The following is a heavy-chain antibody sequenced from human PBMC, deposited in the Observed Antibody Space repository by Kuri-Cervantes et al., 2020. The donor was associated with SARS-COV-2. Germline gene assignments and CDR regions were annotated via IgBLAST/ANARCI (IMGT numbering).Heavy chain of an antibody. CDR3: ARVPYYYDSSGYYYEELDY. V-gene: IGHV1-2*02. J-gene: IGHJ4*02. CDR1: GYTSTGYG. D-gene: IGHD3-22*01. Sequence: ASVKVSCKASGYTSTGYGISWVRQAPGQGLEWMGWINPNSGGTNYAQKFQGRVTMTRDTSISTAYMELSRLRSDDTAVYYCARVPYYYDSSGYYYEELDYWGQGTLVTVSS. CDR2: INPNSGGT.